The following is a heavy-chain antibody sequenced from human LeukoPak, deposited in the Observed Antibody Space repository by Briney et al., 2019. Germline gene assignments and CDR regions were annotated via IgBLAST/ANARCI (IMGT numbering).Heavy chain of an antibody. CDR3: ARAYAGSYQLDY. D-gene: IGHD3-10*01. Sequence: GASVKVSCKASGGTFSSYAINWVRQAPGQGLEWMGGIIPIFGTANYAQKFQGRVTITADESTSSAYMELSSLRSEDTAVYYCARAYAGSYQLDYWGQGTLVTVSS. J-gene: IGHJ4*02. V-gene: IGHV1-69*13. CDR2: IIPIFGTA. CDR1: GGTFSSYA.